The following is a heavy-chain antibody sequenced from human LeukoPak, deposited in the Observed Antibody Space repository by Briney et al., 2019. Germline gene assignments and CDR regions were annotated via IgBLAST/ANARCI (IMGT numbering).Heavy chain of an antibody. CDR2: ISAYNGNT. CDR3: ARDGPRIAAPLTLWY. V-gene: IGHV1-18*01. Sequence: GASVKVSCKASGYTFTSYGISWVRQAPGQGLEWMGWISAYNGNTNYAQKLQGRVTMTTDTSTSTAYMELRSLRSDDTAVYYCARDGPRIAAPLTLWYWGQGTLVTVSS. J-gene: IGHJ4*02. D-gene: IGHD6-13*01. CDR1: GYTFTSYG.